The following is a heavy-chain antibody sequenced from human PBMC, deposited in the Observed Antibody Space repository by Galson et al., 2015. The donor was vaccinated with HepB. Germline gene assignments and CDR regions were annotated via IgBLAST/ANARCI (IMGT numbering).Heavy chain of an antibody. Sequence: QSGAEVKKPGGSLKISCKHSGDSLTNYWIGWVRQMPGKGLEWMGIIYPGDSDTRYSPSFQGQVTISADKSISTAYLQWSSLKASDTAMYYCARQGRQDSGYETGYFDLWGRGTLVTVSS. V-gene: IGHV5-51*01. CDR1: GDSLTNYW. J-gene: IGHJ2*01. CDR3: ARQGRQDSGYETGYFDL. CDR2: IYPGDSDT. D-gene: IGHD5-12*01.